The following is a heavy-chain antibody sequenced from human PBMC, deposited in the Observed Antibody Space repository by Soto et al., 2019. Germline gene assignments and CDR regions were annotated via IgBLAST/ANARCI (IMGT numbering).Heavy chain of an antibody. D-gene: IGHD6-19*01. V-gene: IGHV3-66*01. Sequence: PGGSLRLSCAASGFTVSSNYMSWVRQAPGKGLEWVSVIYSGGSTYYADSVKGRFTISRDNSKNTLYLQMNSLRAEDTAVYYCAKAYSSGWYEFDYWGQGTLVTVSS. CDR2: IYSGGST. CDR3: AKAYSSGWYEFDY. CDR1: GFTVSSNY. J-gene: IGHJ4*02.